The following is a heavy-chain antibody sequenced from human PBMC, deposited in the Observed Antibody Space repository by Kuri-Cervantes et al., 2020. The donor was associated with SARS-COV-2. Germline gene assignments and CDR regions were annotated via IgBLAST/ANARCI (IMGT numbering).Heavy chain of an antibody. CDR3: ARDKYYSSGSQLDY. Sequence: GGSLRLSCAASGFTFSSYGMHWVRQAPGKGLEWVAVIWYDGSNKYYADSVKGRFTISRDNSKNTLYLQMNSLRAEDTAVYYCARDKYYSSGSQLDYWGQGTLVTGSS. V-gene: IGHV3-33*01. J-gene: IGHJ4*02. D-gene: IGHD3-10*01. CDR1: GFTFSSYG. CDR2: IWYDGSNK.